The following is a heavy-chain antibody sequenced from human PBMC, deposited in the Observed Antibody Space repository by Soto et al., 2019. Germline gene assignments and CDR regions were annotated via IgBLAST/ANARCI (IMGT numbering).Heavy chain of an antibody. CDR1: GGSISSSSYY. CDR2: IYYSGST. CDR3: ARAVIAAAGWLYFDY. J-gene: IGHJ4*02. V-gene: IGHV4-39*07. Sequence: SETLSLTCTVSGGSISSSSYYWGWIRQPPGKGLEWIGSIYYSGSTYYNPSLKSRVTISVDTSKNQFSLKLSSVTAADTAVYYCARAVIAAAGWLYFDYWGQGTLVTVS. D-gene: IGHD6-13*01.